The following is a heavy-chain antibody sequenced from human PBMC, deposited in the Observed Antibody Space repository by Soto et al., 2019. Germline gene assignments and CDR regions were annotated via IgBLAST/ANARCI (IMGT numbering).Heavy chain of an antibody. J-gene: IGHJ5*02. CDR1: GYTFTSYG. CDR3: ARVARYYYDSSGYYYTGYNWFDP. D-gene: IGHD3-22*01. Sequence: ASVKVSCKASGYTFTSYGISWVRQAPGQGLEWMGWISAYNGNTNYAQKLQGRVTITADESTSTAYMELSSLRSEDTAVYYCARVARYYYDSSGYYYTGYNWFDPWGQGTLVTVSS. CDR2: ISAYNGNT. V-gene: IGHV1-18*04.